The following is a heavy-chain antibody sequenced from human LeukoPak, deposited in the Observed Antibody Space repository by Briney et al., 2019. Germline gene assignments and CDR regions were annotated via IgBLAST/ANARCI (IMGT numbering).Heavy chain of an antibody. CDR1: GFTFSSYS. V-gene: IGHV3-21*01. D-gene: IGHD2-2*01. J-gene: IGHJ4*02. CDR2: TSSSSSYI. Sequence: PGGSLRLSCAASGFTFSSYSMNWVRQAPGKGLEWVSSTSSSSSYIYYADSVKGRFTISRDNAKNSLYLQMNSLRAEDTAVYYCAREGIVVVPAARRYFDYWGQGTPVTVSS. CDR3: AREGIVVVPAARRYFDY.